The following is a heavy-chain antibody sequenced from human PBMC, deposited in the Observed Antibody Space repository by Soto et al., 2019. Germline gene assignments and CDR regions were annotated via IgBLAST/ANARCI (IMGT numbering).Heavy chain of an antibody. CDR1: GFTFNNYW. J-gene: IGHJ4*02. CDR3: AREKSLSGEY. CDR2: IKQDGNDK. V-gene: IGHV3-7*05. D-gene: IGHD1-26*01. Sequence: EVQLVESGGGLVQPGGSLRLSCAASGFTFNNYWMSWVRQAPGKGLEWVANIKQDGNDKYYVDSVKGRFSISRDNAQNSLYLQINSLRAEDTAVYYCAREKSLSGEYWGQGTLVTVSS.